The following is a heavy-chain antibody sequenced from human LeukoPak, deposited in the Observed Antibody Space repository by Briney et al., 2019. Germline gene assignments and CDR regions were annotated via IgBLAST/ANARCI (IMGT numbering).Heavy chain of an antibody. CDR3: AREVVLGYYYMDV. Sequence: PATLSFTCAVYGGSFSRYFWSWIRQTPGKGLEWIGEINHSGSTNYNPSLKSLVNMSVDTSKNQFSLKLSPVTAADTAVNYCAREVVLGYYYMDVLGKGTTVIVSS. CDR2: INHSGST. V-gene: IGHV4-34*01. CDR1: GGSFSRYF. J-gene: IGHJ6*03. D-gene: IGHD3-16*01.